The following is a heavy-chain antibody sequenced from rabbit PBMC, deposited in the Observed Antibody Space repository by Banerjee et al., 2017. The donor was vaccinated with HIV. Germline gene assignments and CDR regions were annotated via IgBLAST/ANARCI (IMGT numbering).Heavy chain of an antibody. CDR2: IDTSSGNT. V-gene: IGHV1S40*01. Sequence: QSLEESGGGLVQPEGSLTLTCKASGFTLSSNYYMCWVRQAPGKGLEWIGCIDTSSGNTYYANWAKGRFTVSKTSSTTVTLQMTSLTAADTATYFCARARSAGYGYATDFRLDLWGPGTLVTVS. J-gene: IGHJ6*01. D-gene: IGHD6-1*01. CDR3: ARARSAGYGYATDFRLDL. CDR1: GFTLSSNYY.